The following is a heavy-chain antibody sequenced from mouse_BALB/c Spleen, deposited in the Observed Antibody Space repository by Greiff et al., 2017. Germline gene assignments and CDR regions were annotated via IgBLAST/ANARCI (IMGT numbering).Heavy chain of an antibody. CDR3: ARGPFITTATDYAMDY. CDR1: GYTFTSYW. CDR2: INPSTGYT. D-gene: IGHD1-2*01. J-gene: IGHJ4*01. Sequence: VQLQQPGAELVRPGASVKLSCKASGYTFTSYWMHWVKQRPGQGLEWIGYINPSTGYTEYNQKFKDKATLTADKSSSTAYMQLSSLTSEDSAVYYCARGPFITTATDYAMDYWGQGTSVTVSS. V-gene: IGHV1-7*01.